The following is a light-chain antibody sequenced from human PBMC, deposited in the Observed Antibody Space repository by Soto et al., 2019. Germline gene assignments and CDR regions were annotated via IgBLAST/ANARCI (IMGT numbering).Light chain of an antibody. J-gene: IGLJ3*02. Sequence: QSVLTQPRSVSESPGQSVTISCTGTNSDVGGYNYVSWYQQYPGKAPKLMISGVRERPSGVPDRFSGSKSGNTASLTISGLQAEDEADYYCCSYVDTDTWVFGGGTKVTVL. CDR3: CSYVDTDTWV. V-gene: IGLV2-11*01. CDR1: NSDVGGYNY. CDR2: GVR.